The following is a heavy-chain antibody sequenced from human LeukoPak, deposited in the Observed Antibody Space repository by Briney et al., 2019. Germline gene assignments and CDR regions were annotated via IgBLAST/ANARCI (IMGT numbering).Heavy chain of an antibody. V-gene: IGHV3-30*18. J-gene: IGHJ4*02. Sequence: GGSLRLSCAASGFTLSSYGMHWVRQAPGKGLDWVAVISYDGSNKYYADSVKGRFTISRDNSKNTLYLQMDSLRAEDTAVYYCAKSYSRSSWYAHDYWGQGTLVTVSS. CDR3: AKSYSRSSWYAHDY. CDR2: ISYDGSNK. D-gene: IGHD6-13*01. CDR1: GFTLSSYG.